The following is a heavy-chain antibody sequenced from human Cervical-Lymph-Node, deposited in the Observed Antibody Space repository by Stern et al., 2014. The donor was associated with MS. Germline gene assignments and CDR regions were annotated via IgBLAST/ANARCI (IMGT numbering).Heavy chain of an antibody. V-gene: IGHV2-5*02. Sequence: QVTLKESGPTLVKPTQTLTLTCTFSGFSLNTPGVGVGWIRPPPGKALEWLALLYWDAATHYSPSLKSRLTITKDTSKNLVVLTMTNMDPVDTATYYCAHEIAGLVPFDFWGQGTLVTVSS. J-gene: IGHJ4*02. CDR3: AHEIAGLVPFDF. CDR2: LYWDAAT. CDR1: GFSLNTPGVG. D-gene: IGHD6-13*01.